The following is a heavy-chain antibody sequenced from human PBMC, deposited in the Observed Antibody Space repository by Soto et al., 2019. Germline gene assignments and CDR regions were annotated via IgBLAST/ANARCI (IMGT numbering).Heavy chain of an antibody. J-gene: IGHJ3*02. CDR2: IKQDGSEK. Sequence: EVPLVESGGGLVQPGGSLRLSCAASGITFSNYWMTWVRQAAGKGLEWVANIKQDGSEKYYVDSVKGRFTISRDNAKNSLYLQMNSLRAEDTAVYYCARDQDDSSDAFDIWGQGTMVTVSS. V-gene: IGHV3-7*01. CDR1: GITFSNYW. D-gene: IGHD3-3*01. CDR3: ARDQDDSSDAFDI.